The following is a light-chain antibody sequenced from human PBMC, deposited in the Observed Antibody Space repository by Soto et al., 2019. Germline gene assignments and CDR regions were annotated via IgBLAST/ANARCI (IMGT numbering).Light chain of an antibody. J-gene: IGLJ1*01. CDR3: SSYISRSTLG. Sequence: LTQPASVSGPPGQSITISCTGTSSDVGAYNYVSWYQQHPGKAPKLMIYEVSNRPSGVSNRFSGSKSGNTASLTISGLQAEDESDYYCSSYISRSTLGFGTGTKSTVL. CDR1: SSDVGAYNY. V-gene: IGLV2-14*01. CDR2: EVS.